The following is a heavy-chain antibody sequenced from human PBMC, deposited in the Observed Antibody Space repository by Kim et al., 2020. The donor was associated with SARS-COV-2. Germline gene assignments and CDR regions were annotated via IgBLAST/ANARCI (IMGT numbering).Heavy chain of an antibody. J-gene: IGHJ3*02. CDR1: GGSISSYY. CDR2: IYYSGST. CDR3: ARAVDTAMATSAFDI. V-gene: IGHV4-59*01. Sequence: SETLSLTCTVSGGSISSYYWSWIRQPPGKGLEWIGYIYYSGSTNYNPSLKSRVTISVDTSKNQFSLKLSSVTAADTAVYYCARAVDTAMATSAFDIWGQGTMVTVSS. D-gene: IGHD5-18*01.